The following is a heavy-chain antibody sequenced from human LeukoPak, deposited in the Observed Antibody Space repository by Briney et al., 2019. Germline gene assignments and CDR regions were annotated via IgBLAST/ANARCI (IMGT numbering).Heavy chain of an antibody. CDR2: VYYSGST. D-gene: IGHD3-16*01. Sequence: SETLSLTCTVSGGSISSYYWSWIRQPPGKGLEWIGYVYYSGSTNYNPSLKSRVTISVDTSKNQFSLKLSSVTAADTAVYYCARGYDYVWGSYNWFDPWGQGTLVTVSS. CDR3: ARGYDYVWGSYNWFDP. J-gene: IGHJ5*02. V-gene: IGHV4-59*01. CDR1: GGSISSYY.